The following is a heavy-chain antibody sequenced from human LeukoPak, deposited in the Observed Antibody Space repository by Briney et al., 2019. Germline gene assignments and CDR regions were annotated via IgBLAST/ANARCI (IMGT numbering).Heavy chain of an antibody. J-gene: IGHJ3*02. D-gene: IGHD5-12*01. CDR1: GYTFTSYY. V-gene: IGHV1-46*01. Sequence: ASGKVSCKASGYTFTSYYMHWVRQAPGQGLEWMGIISPSGGSTSYAQKFQGRVTMTRDTSTSTVYMELSSLRSEDTAVYYCARDGLAAFDIWGQGTMVTVSS. CDR2: ISPSGGST. CDR3: ARDGLAAFDI.